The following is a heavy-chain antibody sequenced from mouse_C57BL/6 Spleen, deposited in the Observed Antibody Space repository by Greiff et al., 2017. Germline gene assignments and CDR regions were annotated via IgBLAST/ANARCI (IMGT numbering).Heavy chain of an antibody. V-gene: IGHV1-64*01. D-gene: IGHD1-1*01. J-gene: IGHJ4*01. Sequence: VKLQQPGAELVKPGASVKLSCKASGYTFTSYWMHWVKQRPGQGLEWIGMIHPNSGSTNYNEKFKSKATLTVDKSSSTAYMQLSSLTSEDSAVYYCARGTTVVARAMDYWGQGTSVTVSS. CDR1: GYTFTSYW. CDR2: IHPNSGST. CDR3: ARGTTVVARAMDY.